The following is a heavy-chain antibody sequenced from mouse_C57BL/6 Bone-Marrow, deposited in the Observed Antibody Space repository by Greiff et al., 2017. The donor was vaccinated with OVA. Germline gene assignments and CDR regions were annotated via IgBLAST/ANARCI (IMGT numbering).Heavy chain of an antibody. CDR3: ARGGYYYAMDY. CDR2: INPSTGGT. V-gene: IGHV1-42*01. J-gene: IGHJ4*01. Sequence: VQLKESGPELVKPGASVKISCKASGYSFTGYYMNWVKQSPEKSLEWIGEINPSTGGTTYNQKFKAKATLTVDKSSSTAYMQLKSLTSEDSAVYYCARGGYYYAMDYWGQGTSVTVSS. CDR1: GYSFTGYY.